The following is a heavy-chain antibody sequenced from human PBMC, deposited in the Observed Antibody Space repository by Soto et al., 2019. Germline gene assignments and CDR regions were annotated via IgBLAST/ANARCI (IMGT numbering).Heavy chain of an antibody. Sequence: PSETLSLTCTVSGGSISSYYWSWIRQPPGKGLEWIGYIYYSGSTNYNPSLKSRVTISVDTSKNQFSLKLSSVTAADTAVYYCARSRYQLENWFDPWGQGTLVTVSS. CDR3: ARSRYQLENWFDP. V-gene: IGHV4-59*01. J-gene: IGHJ5*02. D-gene: IGHD2-2*01. CDR1: GGSISSYY. CDR2: IYYSGST.